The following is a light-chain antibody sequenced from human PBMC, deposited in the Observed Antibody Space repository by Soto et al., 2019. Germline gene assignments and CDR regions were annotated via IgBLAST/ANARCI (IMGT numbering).Light chain of an antibody. Sequence: EIVLPQSPGTLSLSTGERATLSCRASQSVSNNYLAWYQQKPGQAPRLLIYSASNRATGIPDRFSGSGSGTDFTLTISRLEPEDFAVYYCQQYGSSGTFGQGTKVDI. V-gene: IGKV3-20*01. CDR2: SAS. CDR1: QSVSNNY. J-gene: IGKJ1*01. CDR3: QQYGSSGT.